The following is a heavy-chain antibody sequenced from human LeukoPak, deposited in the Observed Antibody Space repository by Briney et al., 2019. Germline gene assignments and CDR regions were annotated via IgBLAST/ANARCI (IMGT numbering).Heavy chain of an antibody. CDR3: AKEGTRMASFYFDY. J-gene: IGHJ4*02. D-gene: IGHD2-8*01. CDR2: ISHDGTVQ. V-gene: IGHV3-30*18. Sequence: PGGSLRLSCAASGFTFSSYDMQWARQAPGKGLEWVAVISHDGTVQHYADSVKGRFTISRDNSDNTLYLQMNSLRDEDTAMYYCAKEGTRMASFYFDYWGQGTLITVSS. CDR1: GFTFSSYD.